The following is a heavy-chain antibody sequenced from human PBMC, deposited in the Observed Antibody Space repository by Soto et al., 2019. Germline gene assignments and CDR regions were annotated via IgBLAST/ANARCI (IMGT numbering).Heavy chain of an antibody. D-gene: IGHD1-1*01. Sequence: PGESLKISCMGSGYKVSTWHNFTSYWIAWVRQMPGEGLEWMGIIYPGDSDTRYSPSFQGQVTISADKSISTAYLQWSSLKASDTAMYYCARHVVGYNYPDYWGQGTLVTVSS. CDR3: ARHVVGYNYPDY. J-gene: IGHJ4*02. CDR2: IYPGDSDT. V-gene: IGHV5-51*01. CDR1: GYKVSTWHNFTSYW.